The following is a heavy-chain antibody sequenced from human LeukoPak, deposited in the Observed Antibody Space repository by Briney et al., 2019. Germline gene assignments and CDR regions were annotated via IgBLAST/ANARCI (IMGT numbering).Heavy chain of an antibody. V-gene: IGHV3-30*03. CDR3: ARVVDSSGYY. CDR2: ISYDGSNK. D-gene: IGHD3-22*01. Sequence: GGSLRLSCAASGFTFGNYGTTWVHQAPGKGLEWVAVISYDGSNKYYADSVKGRFTISRDNSKNTLYLQMNSLRAEDTAVYYCARVVDSSGYYWGQGTLVTVSS. CDR1: GFTFGNYG. J-gene: IGHJ4*02.